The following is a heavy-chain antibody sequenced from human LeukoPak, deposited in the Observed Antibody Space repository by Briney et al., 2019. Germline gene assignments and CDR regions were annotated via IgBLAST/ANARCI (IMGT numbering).Heavy chain of an antibody. CDR2: IYYSGST. Sequence: SQTLSLTCTVSGGSISSGGYYWSWIRQHPGKGLEWIGYIYYSGSTYYNPSLKSRVTTSVDTSKNQFSLKLSSVTAADTAVYYCARNTCTGGSCYQDYWGQGTLVTVSS. CDR1: GGSISSGGYY. CDR3: ARNTCTGGSCYQDY. V-gene: IGHV4-31*03. D-gene: IGHD2-15*01. J-gene: IGHJ4*02.